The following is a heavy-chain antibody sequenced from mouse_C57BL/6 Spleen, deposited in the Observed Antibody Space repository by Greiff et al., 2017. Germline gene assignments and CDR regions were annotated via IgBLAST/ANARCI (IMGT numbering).Heavy chain of an antibody. J-gene: IGHJ3*01. CDR3: ARTGNYYGSSSAWFAY. V-gene: IGHV2-2*01. D-gene: IGHD1-1*01. CDR2: IWSGGST. Sequence: QVQLQQSGPGLVQPSQSLSITCTVSGFSLTSYGVHWVRQSPGKGLEWLGVIWSGGSTDYNAAFISRLSISKDNSKSQVFFKMNSLQADDTAIYYCARTGNYYGSSSAWFAYWGQGTLVTVSA. CDR1: GFSLTSYG.